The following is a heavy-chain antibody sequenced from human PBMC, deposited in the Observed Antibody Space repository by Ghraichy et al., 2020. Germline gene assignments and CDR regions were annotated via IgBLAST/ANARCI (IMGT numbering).Heavy chain of an antibody. Sequence: SETLSLTCAVYGGSFSGYYWSWIRQPPGKGLEWIGEINHSGSPNYNPSLKSRVTITVDTSKNQFSLKLSSVTAADTAVYYFARAQSRPTRPAYITTSQGRAFDIWGQGTMVTVSS. V-gene: IGHV4-34*01. CDR3: ARAQSRPTRPAYITTSQGRAFDI. CDR1: GGSFSGYY. CDR2: INHSGSP. J-gene: IGHJ3*02. D-gene: IGHD3-22*01.